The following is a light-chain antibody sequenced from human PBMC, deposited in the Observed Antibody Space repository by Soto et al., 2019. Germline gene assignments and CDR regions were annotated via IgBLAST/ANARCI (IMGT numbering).Light chain of an antibody. CDR1: SSDVGAYDY. J-gene: IGLJ1*01. CDR2: GVN. V-gene: IGLV2-14*01. Sequence: QSALTQPASVSGSPGQSITISCTGTSSDVGAYDYVSWYQQHPGKAPRLMIFGVNNRPSGVSHRFSGSKSGNTASLTISGLQAEDEADYYCCSYTHIYTYVFGTGTKVTV. CDR3: CSYTHIYTYV.